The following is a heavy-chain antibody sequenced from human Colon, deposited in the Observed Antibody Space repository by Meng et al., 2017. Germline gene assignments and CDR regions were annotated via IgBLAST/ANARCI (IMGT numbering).Heavy chain of an antibody. CDR2: TYYRSKWGN. J-gene: IGHJ4*02. CDR1: WDSASNNGAA. Sequence: QSHLHQSSPGLDKPSLTLSLTCATYWDSASNNGAAWNWIRQSPSRGLEWLGRTYYRSKWGNDYAVSVKSRITINPDTSKNQFSLQLNSVTPEDTAVYYCARDYLLAFDHWGQGTLVTVSS. CDR3: ARDYLLAFDH. V-gene: IGHV6-1*01. D-gene: IGHD3-3*01.